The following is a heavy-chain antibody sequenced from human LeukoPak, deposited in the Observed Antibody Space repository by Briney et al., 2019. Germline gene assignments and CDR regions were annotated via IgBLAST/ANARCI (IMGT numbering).Heavy chain of an antibody. Sequence: PGGSLRLSCAASGFTFSSYAMSWVRQAPGKGLEWVSSISSSSSYIYYADSVKGRFTISRDNAKNSLYLQMNSLRAEDTAVYYCASSTVTFYYYYMDVWGKGTTVTVSS. CDR2: ISSSSSYI. CDR1: GFTFSSYA. CDR3: ASSTVTFYYYYMDV. D-gene: IGHD4-17*01. J-gene: IGHJ6*03. V-gene: IGHV3-21*01.